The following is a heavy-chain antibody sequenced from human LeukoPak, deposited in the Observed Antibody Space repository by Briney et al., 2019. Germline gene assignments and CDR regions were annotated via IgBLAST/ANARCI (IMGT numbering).Heavy chain of an antibody. CDR1: AFTVSRNY. J-gene: IGHJ4*02. CDR3: ARVGSQATFDY. Sequence: WGSLRLSCAASAFTVSRNYMSWVRQAPGKGLEWVSVIYSGGSTYYADSVKGRFTISRDNSKNTLYLQMNSLRAEDTAVYYCARVGSQATFDYWGQGTLVTVSS. CDR2: IYSGGST. D-gene: IGHD1-26*01. V-gene: IGHV3-53*01.